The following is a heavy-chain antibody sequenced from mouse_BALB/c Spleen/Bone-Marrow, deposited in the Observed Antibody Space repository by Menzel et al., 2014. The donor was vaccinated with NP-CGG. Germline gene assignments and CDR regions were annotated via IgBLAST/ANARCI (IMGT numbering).Heavy chain of an antibody. CDR1: GYTFTSYT. J-gene: IGHJ3*01. CDR2: INPSSGYT. CDR3: AAGYYGNSGWFAY. Sequence: QVQLKESGAELARPGASVKMSCKASGYTFTSYTMHWVKQRPGQGLEWIGYINPSSGYTNYNQKFKDEATLTADKSSSAAYMQQSSLTTEDSAVYYCAAGYYGNSGWFAYWGQGTLVTVSA. D-gene: IGHD2-1*01. V-gene: IGHV1-4*01.